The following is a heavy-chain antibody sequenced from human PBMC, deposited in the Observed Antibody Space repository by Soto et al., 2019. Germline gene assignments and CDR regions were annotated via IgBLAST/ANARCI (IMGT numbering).Heavy chain of an antibody. D-gene: IGHD3-3*01. CDR1: GYSFSSYW. CDR2: VYPGDSDT. Sequence: PGESLKISCKGSGYSFSSYWIGWVRQMPGKGLEWMGIVYPGDSDTRYIPSLQGQVTMSVDKSISTAYLQWSSLKATDTAMYYCARHAYDFWSGHPNPRYYYGMDVWGQGTTVTVSS. CDR3: ARHAYDFWSGHPNPRYYYGMDV. J-gene: IGHJ6*02. V-gene: IGHV5-51*01.